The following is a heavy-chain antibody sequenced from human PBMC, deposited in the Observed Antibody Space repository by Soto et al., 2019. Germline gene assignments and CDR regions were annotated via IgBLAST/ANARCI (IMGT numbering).Heavy chain of an antibody. CDR3: ANGDSSGFEYFQS. D-gene: IGHD3-22*01. CDR2: VSFDGTNK. CDR1: GFTFSSHG. Sequence: QVQLVESGGGVVQPGMTLRLSCTGSGFTFSSHGMHWVRQAPGKGLEWVAVVSFDGTNKNYADSVRGRFTISRDNSKNTLYLQMSSLRAEDTAVYYCANGDSSGFEYFQSWGQGTLVTVSS. J-gene: IGHJ1*01. V-gene: IGHV3-30*18.